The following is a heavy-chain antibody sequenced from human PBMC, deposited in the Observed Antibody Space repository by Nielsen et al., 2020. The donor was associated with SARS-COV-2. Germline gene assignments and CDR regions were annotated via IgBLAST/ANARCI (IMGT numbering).Heavy chain of an antibody. CDR3: VRAEETLRSATYYYYMDV. CDR1: GYTFTSYA. CDR2: INAGNGNT. Sequence: SVKVSCKASGYTFTSYAMHWVRQAPGQRLEWMGWINAGNGNTKYSQKFQGRVTITRDTSASTAYMELSSLRSEDTAVYYCVRAEETLRSATYYYYMDVWGKGTTVTVSS. J-gene: IGHJ6*03. V-gene: IGHV1-3*01. D-gene: IGHD3-3*01.